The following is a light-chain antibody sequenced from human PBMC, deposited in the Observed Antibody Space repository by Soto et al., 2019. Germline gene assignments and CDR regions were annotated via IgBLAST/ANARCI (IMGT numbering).Light chain of an antibody. Sequence: EIVMTQAPLSLPVTPGDPASISCRSSQSLLHSNGYNYLDWYLQKPGQSPQLLIYLGSDRASGVPDRFSGSGSGTDITLKICRVEAEDVGIYYCMQTLHTPQTFGQGTKVEIK. CDR2: LGS. CDR3: MQTLHTPQT. J-gene: IGKJ1*01. V-gene: IGKV2-28*01. CDR1: QSLLHSNGYNY.